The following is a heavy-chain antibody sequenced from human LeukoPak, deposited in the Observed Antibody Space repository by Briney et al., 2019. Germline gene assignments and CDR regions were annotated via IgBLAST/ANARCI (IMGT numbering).Heavy chain of an antibody. Sequence: PGGSLRLSCEASGFTFSIYAMQWVRQAPGKGLEWVALVSNDGSNRYYAASVKGRFTISRDNSKNTLFLQMYSLRDEDTAVYYCASAAHFYSNAFDIWGLGTMVTVSS. CDR2: VSNDGSNR. D-gene: IGHD6-13*01. CDR3: ASAAHFYSNAFDI. V-gene: IGHV3-30*14. CDR1: GFTFSIYA. J-gene: IGHJ3*02.